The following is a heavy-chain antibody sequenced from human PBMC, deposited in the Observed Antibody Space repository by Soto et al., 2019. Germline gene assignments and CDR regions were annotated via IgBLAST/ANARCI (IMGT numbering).Heavy chain of an antibody. CDR2: INAGNGNT. Sequence: ASVKVSCKASGYTFTSYAMHWVRQAPGQRLEWMGWINAGNGNTKYSQKFQGRVTITRDTSASTAYMELSSLRSEDTAVYYCARTYCSSTSCYGYYYYYMDVWGKGTTVTVSS. CDR3: ARTYCSSTSCYGYYYYYMDV. D-gene: IGHD2-2*01. CDR1: GYTFTSYA. J-gene: IGHJ6*03. V-gene: IGHV1-3*01.